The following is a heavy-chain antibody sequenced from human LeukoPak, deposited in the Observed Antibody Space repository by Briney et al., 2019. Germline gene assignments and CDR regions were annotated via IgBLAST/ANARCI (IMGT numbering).Heavy chain of an antibody. D-gene: IGHD6-13*01. J-gene: IGHJ4*02. CDR1: GGSFSGYY. CDR3: ASYSSPQFPPDY. Sequence: SETLSLTCAVYGGSFSGYYWSWIRQPPGKGLEWIGEINHSGSTNYNPSLKSRVTISVDTSKNQFSLKLSSVTAADTAVYYCASYSSPQFPPDYWGQGTLVTVSS. CDR2: INHSGST. V-gene: IGHV4-34*01.